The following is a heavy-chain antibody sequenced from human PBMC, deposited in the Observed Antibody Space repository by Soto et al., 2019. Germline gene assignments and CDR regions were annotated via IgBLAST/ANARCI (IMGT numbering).Heavy chain of an antibody. CDR2: VHDSWGS. CDR1: GDSISSYY. V-gene: IGHV4-59*08. J-gene: IGHJ6*02. Sequence: QVPLQESGAGLVKPSETLSLSCTVSGDSISSYYWSWIRQPPGKGLEWIGYVHDSWGSHYNPSLKSRVAISLDTSKSQFSLKLTSVTATDTAVYYCVRHGFGALQGLVDLWGQGTTVTVSS. D-gene: IGHD3-10*01. CDR3: VRHGFGALQGLVDL.